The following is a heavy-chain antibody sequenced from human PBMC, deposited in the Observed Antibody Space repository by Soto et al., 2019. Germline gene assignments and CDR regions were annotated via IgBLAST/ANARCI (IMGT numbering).Heavy chain of an antibody. CDR1: GYTFTSYG. J-gene: IGHJ5*02. V-gene: IGHV1-18*01. Sequence: QVQLVQSGAEVKKPGASVKVSCKASGYTFTSYGISWVRRAPGQGLEWMGWISAYNGNTNYAEKVQGRVTMTTDTSTSTAYMELRSLRSDDTAVYYCARAVVPYGSGSYPDGIGFDPWGQGTLVTVSS. CDR2: ISAYNGNT. CDR3: ARAVVPYGSGSYPDGIGFDP. D-gene: IGHD3-10*01.